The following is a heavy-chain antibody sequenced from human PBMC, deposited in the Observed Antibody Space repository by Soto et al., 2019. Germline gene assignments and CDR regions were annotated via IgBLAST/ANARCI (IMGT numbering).Heavy chain of an antibody. CDR3: ARDPTSMPGATGYFDY. V-gene: IGHV1-69*13. D-gene: IGHD1-26*01. CDR1: GGTFSSYA. Sequence: SVKASCKASGGTFSSYAISWVRQAPGQGLEWMGGIIPIFGTANYAQKFQGRVTITADESTSTAYMELSSLRSEDTAVYYCARDPTSMPGATGYFDYWGQGTLVTVSS. CDR2: IIPIFGTA. J-gene: IGHJ4*02.